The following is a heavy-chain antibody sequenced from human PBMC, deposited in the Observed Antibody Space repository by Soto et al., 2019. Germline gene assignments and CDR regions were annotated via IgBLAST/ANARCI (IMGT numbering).Heavy chain of an antibody. CDR3: ARGDSSSWYWFDP. J-gene: IGHJ5*02. CDR1: GYTFTSYA. CDR2: INAGNGNT. V-gene: IGHV1-3*01. D-gene: IGHD6-13*01. Sequence: ASVKVSCKASGYTFTSYAMHWVRQAPGQRLEWMGWINAGNGNTKYSQKFQGRVTITRDTSTSTAYMELRSLRSDDTAVYYCARGDSSSWYWFDPWGQGTLVTVSS.